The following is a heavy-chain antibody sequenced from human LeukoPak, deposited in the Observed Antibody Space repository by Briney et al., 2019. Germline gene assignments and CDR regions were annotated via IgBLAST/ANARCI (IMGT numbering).Heavy chain of an antibody. Sequence: SETLSLTCTVSGGSISSYYWSWIRQPPGKGLEWIGYIYYTGSTNYNPSLKSRVTISLDTSKNRFSLKLSSMTAADTAVYYCARQRVNKWNNLWSFDYWGQGTLVTVSS. CDR2: IYYTGST. V-gene: IGHV4-59*08. CDR3: ARQRVNKWNNLWSFDY. CDR1: GGSISSYY. J-gene: IGHJ4*02. D-gene: IGHD1/OR15-1a*01.